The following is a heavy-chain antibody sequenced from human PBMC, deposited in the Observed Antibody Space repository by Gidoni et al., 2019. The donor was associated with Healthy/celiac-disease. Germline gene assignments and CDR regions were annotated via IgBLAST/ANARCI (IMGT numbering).Heavy chain of an antibody. Sequence: QVQLVEYGGGVVQPGRSLRLSYAASGFTFSRYGMHWVRQAPGKGLEWVAVISYDGSNKYYADSVKGRFTISRDNSKNTLYLQMNSLRAEDTAVYYCAKDLAIVVVPAVYYYYGMDVWGQGTTVTVSS. CDR3: AKDLAIVVVPAVYYYYGMDV. J-gene: IGHJ6*02. D-gene: IGHD2-2*01. V-gene: IGHV3-30*18. CDR1: GFTFSRYG. CDR2: ISYDGSNK.